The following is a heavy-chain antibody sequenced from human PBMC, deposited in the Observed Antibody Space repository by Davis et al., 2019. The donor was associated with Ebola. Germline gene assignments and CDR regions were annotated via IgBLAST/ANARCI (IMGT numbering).Heavy chain of an antibody. CDR3: ARLPRFLEWLFPAYFDY. D-gene: IGHD3-3*01. Sequence: MPSETLSLTCTVSGGSISSYYWSWIRQPPGKGLEWIGYIYYSGSTNYNPSLKSRVTISVDTSKNQSSLKLSSVTAADTAVYYCARLPRFLEWLFPAYFDYWGQGTLVTVSS. V-gene: IGHV4-59*12. J-gene: IGHJ4*02. CDR1: GGSISSYY. CDR2: IYYSGST.